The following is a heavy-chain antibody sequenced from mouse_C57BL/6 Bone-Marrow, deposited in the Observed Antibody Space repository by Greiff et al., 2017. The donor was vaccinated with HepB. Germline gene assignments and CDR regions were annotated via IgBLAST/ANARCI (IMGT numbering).Heavy chain of an antibody. CDR2: IYPRSGNT. V-gene: IGHV1-81*01. CDR1: GYTFTSYG. J-gene: IGHJ1*03. CDR3: ARWDDVIHWYFDV. Sequence: VKLMESGAELARPGASVKLSCKASGYTFTSYGISWVKQRTGQGLEWIGEIYPRSGNTYYNEKFKGKATLTADKSSSTAYMELRSLTSEDSAVYFCARWDDVIHWYFDVWGTGTTVTVSS. D-gene: IGHD4-1*01.